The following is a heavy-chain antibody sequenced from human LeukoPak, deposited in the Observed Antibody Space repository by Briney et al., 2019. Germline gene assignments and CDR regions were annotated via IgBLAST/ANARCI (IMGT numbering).Heavy chain of an antibody. CDR3: ARDSSPTVLRFLEWLLTDY. J-gene: IGHJ4*02. V-gene: IGHV1-69*04. CDR2: IIPILGIA. Sequence: ASVKVSCKASGGTFSSYAISWVRQAPGQGLEWMGRIIPILGIANYAQKFQGRVTMTRNTSISTAYMELSSLRSEDTAVYYCARDSSPTVLRFLEWLLTDYWGQGTLVTVSS. CDR1: GGTFSSYA. D-gene: IGHD3-3*01.